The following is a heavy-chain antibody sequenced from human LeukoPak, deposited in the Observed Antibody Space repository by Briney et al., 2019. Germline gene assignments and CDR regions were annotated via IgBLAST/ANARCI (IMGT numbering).Heavy chain of an antibody. CDR3: ARAGWLVRGGDFDY. V-gene: IGHV6-1*01. CDR1: GDSVSSNSAA. J-gene: IGHJ4*02. Sequence: SQTLSLTCAISGDSVSSNSAAWNWIRQSPSRGLEWLGRTYYRSKWYNDYAVSVKSRITLNPGTSKNQSSLQLNSVTPEDTAVYYCARAGWLVRGGDFDYWGQGTLVTVSS. CDR2: TYYRSKWYN. D-gene: IGHD6-19*01.